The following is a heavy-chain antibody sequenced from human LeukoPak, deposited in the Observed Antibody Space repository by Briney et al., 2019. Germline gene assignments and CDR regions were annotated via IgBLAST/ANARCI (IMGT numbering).Heavy chain of an antibody. Sequence: PGGSLRLSCAASGFTFSNSWMIWVRQAPGRGLEWVANIKPDGSATYSVDSVKGRFTISRDNAKNSLYLQMNSLRAEDTAVYYCPRDPEHAAADIWGQGTVVTVSS. V-gene: IGHV3-7*01. D-gene: IGHD2-15*01. CDR1: GFTFSNSW. J-gene: IGHJ3*02. CDR2: IKPDGSAT. CDR3: PRDPEHAAADI.